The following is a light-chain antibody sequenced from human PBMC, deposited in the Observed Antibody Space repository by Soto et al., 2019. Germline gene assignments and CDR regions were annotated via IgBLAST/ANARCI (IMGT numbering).Light chain of an antibody. CDR2: GAS. CDR3: QQYGSCPRT. Sequence: DIEMTQSPAPLPASQSASATLSCRPSQSLSSSYLACYQQKPGQAPRLLLYGASSRATGIPDRFSGSGAGAEFTLTISSLQSEDFAVYYCQQYGSCPRTFGQGSMVDIK. J-gene: IGKJ1*01. CDR1: QSLSSSY. V-gene: IGKV3-20*01.